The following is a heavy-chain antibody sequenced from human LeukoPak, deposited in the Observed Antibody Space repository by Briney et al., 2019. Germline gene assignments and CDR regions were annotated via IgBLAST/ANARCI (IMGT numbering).Heavy chain of an antibody. CDR3: ARGPMATISYFDY. V-gene: IGHV3-64*01. Sequence: GGSLRLSCAASGFTFSSYAMHWVRQAPGKGLEYVSAISSNGGSTYYANSVKGRFTISRDNSKNTLYLQMGSLRAVDMAVYYCARGPMATISYFDYWGQGTLVTVSS. D-gene: IGHD5-24*01. J-gene: IGHJ4*02. CDR2: ISSNGGST. CDR1: GFTFSSYA.